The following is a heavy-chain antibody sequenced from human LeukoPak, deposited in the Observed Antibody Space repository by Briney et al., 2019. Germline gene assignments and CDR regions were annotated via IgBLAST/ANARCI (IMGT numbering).Heavy chain of an antibody. J-gene: IGHJ4*02. CDR2: INPNSGGT. CDR3: ARDPDGVAGKFDY. CDR1: GYTFTGYY. V-gene: IGHV1-2*02. D-gene: IGHD6-19*01. Sequence: ASVKVSCKASGYTFTGYYMHWVRPAPGQGLEWMGWINPNSGGTNYAQKFQGRVTMTRDTSISTAYMELSRLRSDDTAVYYCARDPDGVAGKFDYWGQGTLVTVSS.